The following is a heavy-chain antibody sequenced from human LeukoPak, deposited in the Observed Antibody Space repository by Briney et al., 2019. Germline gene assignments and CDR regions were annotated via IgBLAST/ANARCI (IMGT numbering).Heavy chain of an antibody. CDR1: GFTFSSYE. V-gene: IGHV3-21*01. CDR2: ISSSSSYI. CDR3: ARVFQSGSYFPSYFDY. J-gene: IGHJ4*02. D-gene: IGHD1-26*01. Sequence: PGGSLRLSCAASGFTFSSYEMNWVRQAPGKGLEWVSSISSSSSYIYYADSVKGRFTISRDNAKNSLYLQMNSLRAEDTAVYYCARVFQSGSYFPSYFDYWGQGTLVTVSS.